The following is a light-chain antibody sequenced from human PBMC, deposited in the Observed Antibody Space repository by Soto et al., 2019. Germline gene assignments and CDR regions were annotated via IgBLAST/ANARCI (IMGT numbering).Light chain of an antibody. CDR1: SSDVVNDLL. CDR3: CSYAGSSTSWV. Sequence: QSALTQPASVSGSPGQSITISCTGTSSDVVNDLLVSWYQQQPGKAPKLMIYEGTKRPAGVSDRFSGSKSGNTASLTISGLQAEDEADYYCCSYAGSSTSWVFGGGTKLTVL. V-gene: IGLV2-23*01. CDR2: EGT. J-gene: IGLJ3*02.